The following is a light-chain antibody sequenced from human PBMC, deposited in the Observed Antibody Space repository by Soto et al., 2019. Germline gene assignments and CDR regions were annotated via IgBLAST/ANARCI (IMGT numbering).Light chain of an antibody. Sequence: EVVLTQSPGTLSLSPGQRATLSCRASQRVSSFSFAWYQQRPGQAPRVLIYGASDRATGIPDRFSGSGSGTDFSLTISRLEPEDSAGYYCQVYGDSVFTFGPGTRVDLK. CDR1: QRVSSFS. CDR2: GAS. V-gene: IGKV3-20*01. CDR3: QVYGDSVFT. J-gene: IGKJ3*01.